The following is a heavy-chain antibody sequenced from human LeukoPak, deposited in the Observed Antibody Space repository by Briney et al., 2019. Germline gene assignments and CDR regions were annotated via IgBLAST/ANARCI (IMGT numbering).Heavy chain of an antibody. D-gene: IGHD3-10*01. Sequence: GRSLKLSCTTSGFSFGDYAVSWFRQAPGKGLEWVSVIYSGGSTYYADSVKGRFTISRDNSKNTRYLQINNLRAEDTAVYYCARDWTVGWFGEFTFDYWGQGTLVTVSS. CDR1: GFSFGDYA. CDR2: IYSGGST. CDR3: ARDWTVGWFGEFTFDY. J-gene: IGHJ4*02. V-gene: IGHV3-66*01.